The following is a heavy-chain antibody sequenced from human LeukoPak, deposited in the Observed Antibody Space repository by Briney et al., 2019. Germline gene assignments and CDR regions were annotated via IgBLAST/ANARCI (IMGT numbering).Heavy chain of an antibody. J-gene: IGHJ4*02. CDR2: IYYSGST. D-gene: IGHD3-22*01. CDR1: GGSISSGGYY. Sequence: SQTLSLTCTVSGGSISSGGYYWSWIRQHPGKGLEWIGYIYYSGSTYYNPSLKSRVTISVDTSKNQFSLKLSSVTAADTAVYYCARDAGPYDSSGYRPFDYWGQGTLVTVSS. V-gene: IGHV4-31*03. CDR3: ARDAGPYDSSGYRPFDY.